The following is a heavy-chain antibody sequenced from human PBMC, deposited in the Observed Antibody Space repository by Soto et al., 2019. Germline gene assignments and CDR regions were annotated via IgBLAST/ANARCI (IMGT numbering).Heavy chain of an antibody. V-gene: IGHV1-24*01. CDR1: GYSLNELS. CDR3: ATWGPAGDLDH. J-gene: IGHJ4*02. D-gene: IGHD7-27*01. Sequence: QVHLVQSGAEVKKPGASVKVSCKVSGYSLNELSIHWVRQAPGKGLEWMGGVDPEDGEIVYAQKFQGRVTMTDDTSTDTANMDLSSPRSEDTAVYYCATWGPAGDLDHWGQWTLVTVSS. CDR2: VDPEDGEI.